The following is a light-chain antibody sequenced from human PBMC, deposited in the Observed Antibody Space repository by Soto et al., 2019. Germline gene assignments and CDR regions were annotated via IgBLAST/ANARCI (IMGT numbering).Light chain of an antibody. J-gene: IGLJ2*01. CDR3: QTYDSSLSAHLV. CDR1: SSNIGAGYD. CDR2: DTI. V-gene: IGLV1-40*01. Sequence: SVLTQPPSASGAPGQRVTISCTGSSSNIGAGYDVQWYQQLSGTAPKLLIYDTINRPPGVPARFSASKSGTSASLAITGLQAEDEADYYCQTYDSSLSAHLVFGGGTKVTVL.